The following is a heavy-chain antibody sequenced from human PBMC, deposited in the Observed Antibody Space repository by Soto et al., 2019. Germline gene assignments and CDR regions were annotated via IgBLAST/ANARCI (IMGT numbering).Heavy chain of an antibody. Sequence: ASVKVSCKASGGTFSSYGISWVRQAPGQGLEWMGWISAYNGNTNYAQKLQGRVTMTTDTSTSTAYMELRSLRSDDTAVYYCARAPCSSTSCYLGGGSYWGQGTLVTVSS. D-gene: IGHD2-2*01. CDR1: GGTFSSYG. CDR3: ARAPCSSTSCYLGGGSY. CDR2: ISAYNGNT. J-gene: IGHJ4*02. V-gene: IGHV1-18*01.